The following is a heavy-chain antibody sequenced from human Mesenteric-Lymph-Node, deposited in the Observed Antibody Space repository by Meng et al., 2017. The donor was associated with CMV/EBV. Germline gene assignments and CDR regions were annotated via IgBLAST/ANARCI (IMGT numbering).Heavy chain of an antibody. CDR2: INWNGGST. J-gene: IGHJ4*02. Sequence: DDDGMSWVRQATGKGLEWVSGINWNGGSTGYADSVKCRFTISRDNAKNSLYLQMNSLRAEDTALYYCARSAVANVWFGELLSGVFDYWGQGTLVTVSS. CDR1: DDDG. V-gene: IGHV3-20*03. CDR3: ARSAVANVWFGELLSGVFDY. D-gene: IGHD3-10*01.